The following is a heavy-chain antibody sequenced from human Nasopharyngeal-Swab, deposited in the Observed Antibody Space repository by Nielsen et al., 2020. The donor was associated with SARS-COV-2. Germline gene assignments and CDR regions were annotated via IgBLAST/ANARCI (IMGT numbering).Heavy chain of an antibody. CDR2: ISGSGTTI. V-gene: IGHV3-11*01. Sequence: GESLKISCAASGFSFSDYYMTWIRQAPGKGLEWVSYISGSGTTIYDADSVKGRFTISRDNAKNSLYLQMNSLRAEDTAVYYCARGGLRGGSDYWGQGTLVTVSS. CDR1: GFSFSDYY. J-gene: IGHJ4*02. CDR3: ARGGLRGGSDY. D-gene: IGHD3-16*01.